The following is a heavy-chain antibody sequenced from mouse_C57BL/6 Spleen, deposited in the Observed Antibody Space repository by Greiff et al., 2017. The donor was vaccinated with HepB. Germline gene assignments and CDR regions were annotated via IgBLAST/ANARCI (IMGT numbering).Heavy chain of an antibody. J-gene: IGHJ1*03. CDR3: ARGYYGRWGNFDV. CDR2: ISYDGSN. Sequence: VQLKESGPGLVKPSQSLSLTCSVTGYSITSGYYWNWIRQFPGNKLEWMGYISYDGSNNYNPSLKKRISITRDTSKNQFFLKLNSVTTEDTATYYWARGYYGRWGNFDVWGTGTTVTVSS. CDR1: GYSITSGYY. V-gene: IGHV3-6*01. D-gene: IGHD1-1*01.